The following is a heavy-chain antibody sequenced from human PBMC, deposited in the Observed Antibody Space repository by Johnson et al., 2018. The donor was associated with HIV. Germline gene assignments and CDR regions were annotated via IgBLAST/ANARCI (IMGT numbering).Heavy chain of an antibody. CDR3: AREARRYHYDSSNDAIDI. V-gene: IGHV3-48*03. J-gene: IGHJ3*02. D-gene: IGHD3-22*01. Sequence: VQLVESGGGAVRPGGSPRLSCAASGFTFSSYAFHWVRQAPAKGLEWVSYSSSSGSTIYYADSVQGRFTISRDNAKNSLYLQMNSLRAEDTAVYYCAREARRYHYDSSNDAIDIWGQGTMVTVSS. CDR1: GFTFSSYA. CDR2: SSSSGSTI.